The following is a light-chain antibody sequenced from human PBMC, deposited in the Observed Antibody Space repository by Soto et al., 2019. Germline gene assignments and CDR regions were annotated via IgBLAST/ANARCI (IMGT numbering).Light chain of an antibody. CDR2: KVS. Sequence: DVVMTQSPLSLAVTLGPRASISCRSDQSLVHSDGIAYFSWFQQRPGRSPRRLIYKVSNRDSGIPARFSGSGSGTDFALRISRVEAEDVGVYYCMQGTHWPITFGQGTRLEIK. CDR1: QSLVHSDGIAY. J-gene: IGKJ5*01. CDR3: MQGTHWPIT. V-gene: IGKV2-30*02.